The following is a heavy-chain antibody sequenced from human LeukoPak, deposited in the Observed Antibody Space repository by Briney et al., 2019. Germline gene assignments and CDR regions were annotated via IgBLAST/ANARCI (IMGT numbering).Heavy chain of an antibody. CDR2: ISSSGRNI. CDR3: ARDLVQLWSKDY. CDR1: GFTFSGYS. D-gene: IGHD5-18*01. V-gene: IGHV3-48*04. J-gene: IGHJ4*02. Sequence: GGSLRLSCAASGFTFSGYSMNWVRQAPGKGLEWISYISSSGRNIYYADSVKGRLTISRDNAKSSLYLQMNSLRAEDTAVYYCARDLVQLWSKDYWGQGTLVTVSS.